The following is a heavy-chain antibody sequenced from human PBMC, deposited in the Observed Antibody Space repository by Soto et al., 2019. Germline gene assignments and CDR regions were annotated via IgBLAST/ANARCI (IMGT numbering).Heavy chain of an antibody. D-gene: IGHD6-19*01. CDR2: ISPYSGNT. J-gene: IGHJ4*02. CDR1: LYTFTNYG. V-gene: IGHV1-18*01. Sequence: QVQLVQSRAEVKKPGASVKVSCKTSLYTFTNYGFSWVRQAPGQGLEWMGWISPYSGNTNYAQKLHDSVTLTTDTSTTTAYLELRSLKSDDTAGYYCATQPYSGDWPEGNYFDYWGQGTLVTVSS. CDR3: ATQPYSGDWPEGNYFDY.